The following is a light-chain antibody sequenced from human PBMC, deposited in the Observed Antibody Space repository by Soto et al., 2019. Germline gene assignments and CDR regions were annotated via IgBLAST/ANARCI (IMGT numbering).Light chain of an antibody. CDR3: QQRSNWIWT. CDR1: QSIRSN. V-gene: IGKV3-11*01. J-gene: IGKJ1*01. Sequence: EIVMTQSPDTLSVSPGEGATLSCRVSQSIRSNLAWYQQRPGQAPRLLIYDASNRATGIPARLSGSGSGTDFTLTISRLEPEDFAVYDCQQRSNWIWTFGQGTKVDIK. CDR2: DAS.